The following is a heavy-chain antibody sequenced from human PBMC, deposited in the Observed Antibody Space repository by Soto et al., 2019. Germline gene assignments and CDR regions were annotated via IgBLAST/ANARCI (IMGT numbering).Heavy chain of an antibody. CDR2: ISYDGSNK. CDR1: GFTFSSYG. D-gene: IGHD2-2*01. Sequence: QVHLVESGGGVVQPGRSLRLTCAASGFTFSSYGMHWVRQAPGTGLEWVSVISYDGSNKYYADSVKGRFTISRDNSKNTLYLQMNSLRAEDTAVYYCARNQPYYYGMDVWGQGTTVTVSS. CDR3: ARNQPYYYGMDV. V-gene: IGHV3-30*03. J-gene: IGHJ6*02.